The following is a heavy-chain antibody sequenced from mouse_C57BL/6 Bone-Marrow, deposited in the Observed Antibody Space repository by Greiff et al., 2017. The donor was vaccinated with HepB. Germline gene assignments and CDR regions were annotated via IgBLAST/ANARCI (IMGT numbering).Heavy chain of an antibody. CDR2: IYPGSGST. Sequence: QVQLQQPGAELVKPGASVKMSCKASGYTFTSYWITWVKQRPGQGLEWIGDIYPGSGSTNYTEKLKSKATLTVDTSSSTAYMQLSSLTSEDSAVYYCAREATTVVGGYWGQGTTLTVSS. J-gene: IGHJ2*01. V-gene: IGHV1-55*01. CDR1: GYTFTSYW. CDR3: AREATTVVGGY. D-gene: IGHD1-1*01.